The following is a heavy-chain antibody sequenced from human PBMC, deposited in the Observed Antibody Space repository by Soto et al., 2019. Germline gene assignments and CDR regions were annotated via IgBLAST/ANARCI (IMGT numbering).Heavy chain of an antibody. CDR1: GYTFTSYA. CDR2: INAGNGNT. J-gene: IGHJ5*02. D-gene: IGHD6-19*01. Sequence: QVQLVQSGAEEKKPGASVKVSCKASGYTFTSYAMHWVRQAPGQRLEWMGWINAGNGNTKYSQKFQGRVTITRDTAASTTCMELSSLRSEDTAVYYCARGGGWYVWFDPWGQGTLVTVSS. CDR3: ARGGGWYVWFDP. V-gene: IGHV1-3*05.